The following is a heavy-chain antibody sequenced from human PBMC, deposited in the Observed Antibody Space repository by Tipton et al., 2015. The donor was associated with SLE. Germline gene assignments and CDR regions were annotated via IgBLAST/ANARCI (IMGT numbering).Heavy chain of an antibody. J-gene: IGHJ4*03. Sequence: SLRLSCAASGFAFSSYEMNWVRQAPGKGLEWLSYISPGNMEYYADSVKGRFTVSRDNLRNSVYLEMNSLRPEDTAVYYCVRKTGIAAASFDYWGQGTMVTVSS. D-gene: IGHD6-25*01. CDR1: GFAFSSYE. CDR2: ISPGNME. CDR3: VRKTGIAAASFDY. V-gene: IGHV3-48*03.